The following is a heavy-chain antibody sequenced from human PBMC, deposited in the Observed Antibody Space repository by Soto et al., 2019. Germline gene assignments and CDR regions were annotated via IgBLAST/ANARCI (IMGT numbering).Heavy chain of an antibody. CDR3: ARDLVYLLVGAPYGVDV. Sequence: ASVKVSCKASGYTFTGYYMHWLRQAPGQGLEWMGWINPNSGGTNYAQKFQGRVTMTRDTSISTAYMELSRLRSDDTAVYYCARDLVYLLVGAPYGVDVWGQGTTVTVSS. J-gene: IGHJ6*02. V-gene: IGHV1-2*02. D-gene: IGHD1-26*01. CDR2: INPNSGGT. CDR1: GYTFTGYY.